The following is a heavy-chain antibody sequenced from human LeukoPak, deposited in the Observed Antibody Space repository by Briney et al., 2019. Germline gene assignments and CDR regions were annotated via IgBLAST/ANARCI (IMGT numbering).Heavy chain of an antibody. J-gene: IGHJ3*02. CDR2: IYYRGYT. D-gene: IGHD3-9*01. Sequence: SETLSLTCSVSGGSVNSNDHYWSWIRQSPGRGLEWIGSIYYRGYTYYSPSLESRVSMSMDVPRNQFSLQMNSVTAADTAVYYCASKEPFYDVLTGYYGGTFDIWGQGTMVTVSS. V-gene: IGHV4-30-4*01. CDR1: GGSVNSNDHY. CDR3: ASKEPFYDVLTGYYGGTFDI.